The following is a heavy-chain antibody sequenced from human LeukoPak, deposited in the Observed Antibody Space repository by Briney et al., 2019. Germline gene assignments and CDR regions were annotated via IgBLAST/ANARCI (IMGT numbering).Heavy chain of an antibody. CDR2: ISWNSGSI. Sequence: PGGSLRLSCAASGFTFDDYAMHWVRQAPGKGLEWVSGISWNSGSIGYADSVKGRFTISRDSAKNSLYLQMNSLRAEDTALYYCAKDRDAAGRYYFDYWGQGTLVTVSS. CDR3: AKDRDAAGRYYFDY. CDR1: GFTFDDYA. D-gene: IGHD6-13*01. V-gene: IGHV3-9*01. J-gene: IGHJ4*02.